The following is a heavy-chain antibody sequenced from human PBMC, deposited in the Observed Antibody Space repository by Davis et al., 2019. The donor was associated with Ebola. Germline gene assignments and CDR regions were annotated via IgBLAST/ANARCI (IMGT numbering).Heavy chain of an antibody. V-gene: IGHV4-59*12. Sequence: MPSETLSLTCTVSGGPISSYYWSWIRQPPGKGLEWIGYIYYSGSTHYNPSLKSRVTISVDTSKNQFSLKLSSVTAADTAVYYCARGYSAWFDPWGQGTLVTVSS. D-gene: IGHD5-18*01. J-gene: IGHJ5*02. CDR3: ARGYSAWFDP. CDR1: GGPISSYY. CDR2: IYYSGST.